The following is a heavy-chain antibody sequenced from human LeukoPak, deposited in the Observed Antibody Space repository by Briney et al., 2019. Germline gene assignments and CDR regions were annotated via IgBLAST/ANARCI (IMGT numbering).Heavy chain of an antibody. CDR3: ALGGPYASDYYYNYGMDV. J-gene: IGHJ6*02. D-gene: IGHD6-25*01. Sequence: GASVKVSCKASGYTFTGYYMHWVRQAPGQGLEWMGWINPNSVGTNYAQNFQSRVTMIRDTSISTAYMELSRLRSDDTAVYYCALGGPYASDYYYNYGMDVWGQGTTVTVSS. V-gene: IGHV1-2*02. CDR1: GYTFTGYY. CDR2: INPNSVGT.